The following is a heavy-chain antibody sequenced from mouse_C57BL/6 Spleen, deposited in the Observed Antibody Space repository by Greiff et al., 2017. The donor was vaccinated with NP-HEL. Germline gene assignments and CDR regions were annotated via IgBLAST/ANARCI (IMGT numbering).Heavy chain of an antibody. V-gene: IGHV1-53*01. CDR2: INPSNGGT. D-gene: IGHD2-5*01. Sequence: QVHVKQSGTELVKPGASVKLSCKASGYTFTSYWMHWVKQRPGQGLEWIGNINPSNGGTNYNEKFKSKATLTVDKSSSTAYMQLSSLTSEDSAVYYCARRDYSTRGYAMDYWGQGTSVTVSS. J-gene: IGHJ4*01. CDR3: ARRDYSTRGYAMDY. CDR1: GYTFTSYW.